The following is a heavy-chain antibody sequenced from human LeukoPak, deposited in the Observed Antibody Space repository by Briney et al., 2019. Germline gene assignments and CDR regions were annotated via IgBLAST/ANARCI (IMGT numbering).Heavy chain of an antibody. V-gene: IGHV3-66*01. J-gene: IGHJ4*02. D-gene: IGHD2-21*02. CDR1: GFSVSNYY. Sequence: GGSLRLSCAASGFSVSNYYMSWVRQPPGKGLEWVSVMYTGGGRYYGDSVKGRFTISRDNSKNTVFLQMNSLRVEDTALYYCTRGQSYCGADCYSDWGRGPLVTVSS. CDR3: TRGQSYCGADCYSD. CDR2: MYTGGGR.